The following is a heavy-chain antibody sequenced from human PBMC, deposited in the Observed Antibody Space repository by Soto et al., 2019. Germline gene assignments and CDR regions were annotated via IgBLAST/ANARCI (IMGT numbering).Heavy chain of an antibody. CDR3: ARDGHGVSYYYYAMDV. Sequence: QVQLQESGPGLVKPSQTLSVTCTFSGGSITSGNYYWNWIRQHPGKGLEWIGYIYYSGRTYYNPSLKRRVTISVDTSKNQFSLKLSSVTAADTAVYYCARDGHGVSYYYYAMDVWGQGTTVTVSS. CDR2: IYYSGRT. CDR1: GGSITSGNYY. D-gene: IGHD3-10*01. J-gene: IGHJ6*02. V-gene: IGHV4-31*03.